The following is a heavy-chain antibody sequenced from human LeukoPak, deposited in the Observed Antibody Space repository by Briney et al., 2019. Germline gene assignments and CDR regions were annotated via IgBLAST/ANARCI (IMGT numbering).Heavy chain of an antibody. CDR1: RFTFSTYG. V-gene: IGHV3-30*18. CDR2: ISYDGNNQ. J-gene: IGHJ4*02. Sequence: PGRSLRLSCAASRFTFSTYGMHWVRQAPGKGLEWVAVISYDGNNQYYADSVKGRFTISRDNSKNTLYLQMNSLRAEDTALYYCAKDGPGVTVHYFDYWGQGTLVTVSS. CDR3: AKDGPGVTVHYFDY. D-gene: IGHD6-19*01.